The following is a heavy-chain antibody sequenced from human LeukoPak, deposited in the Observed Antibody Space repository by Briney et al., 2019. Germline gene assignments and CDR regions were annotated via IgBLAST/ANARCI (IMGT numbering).Heavy chain of an antibody. CDR1: GFTFSASA. Sequence: GGSLRLSCAASGFTFSASALHWVRQGSGKGLEWVGRIRSRGSGYATEYAAPVKGRFTISRDDSKNTAYLHLNRLKTEDTAVYHCTPLDYSNDYWGQGTLVTVSS. CDR3: TPLDYSNDY. J-gene: IGHJ4*02. V-gene: IGHV3-73*01. CDR2: IRSRGSGYAT. D-gene: IGHD4-11*01.